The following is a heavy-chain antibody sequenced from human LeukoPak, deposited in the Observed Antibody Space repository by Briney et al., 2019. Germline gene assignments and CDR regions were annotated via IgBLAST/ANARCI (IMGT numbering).Heavy chain of an antibody. CDR2: IRYDGSNK. CDR3: AKDHYGSSGPQFVDV. J-gene: IGHJ6*04. Sequence: GGSLRLSCAVSGFIFTNYGMHWVRQAPGKGLEWVAFIRYDGSNKYYADSVKGRFTISRDNSKNTLYLQMNSLRAEDTAVYYCAKDHYGSSGPQFVDVWGKGTTVTISS. V-gene: IGHV3-30*02. D-gene: IGHD3-22*01. CDR1: GFIFTNYG.